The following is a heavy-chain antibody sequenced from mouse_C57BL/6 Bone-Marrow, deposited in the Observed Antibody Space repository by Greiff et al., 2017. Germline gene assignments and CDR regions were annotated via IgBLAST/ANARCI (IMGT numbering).Heavy chain of an antibody. CDR1: GYTFTSYW. CDR3: AVGNYGG. J-gene: IGHJ2*01. Sequence: VQLQQPGAELVRPGSSVKLSCKASGYTFTSYWMHWVTQRPIQGLEWIGNIYPSDSETHYNQKFKDKATLTVDKSSSTAYVQLSSLTSEDSAVYCCAVGNYGGWGKGTTLTVSS. D-gene: IGHD2-1*01. CDR2: IYPSDSET. V-gene: IGHV1-52*01.